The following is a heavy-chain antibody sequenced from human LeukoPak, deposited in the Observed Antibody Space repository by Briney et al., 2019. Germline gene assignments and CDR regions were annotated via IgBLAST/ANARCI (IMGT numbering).Heavy chain of an antibody. CDR1: GGSFSGYY. V-gene: IGHV4-34*01. CDR2: INHSGST. D-gene: IGHD3-10*01. CDR3: ARAPYYSAYYYYYYMDV. J-gene: IGHJ6*03. Sequence: PSETLSLTCAVSGGSFSGYYWSWIRQPPGKGLEWIGEINHSGSTNYNPSLKSRVTISVDTSKNQFSLKLSSVTAADTAVYYCARAPYYSAYYYYYYMDVWGKGTTVTVSS.